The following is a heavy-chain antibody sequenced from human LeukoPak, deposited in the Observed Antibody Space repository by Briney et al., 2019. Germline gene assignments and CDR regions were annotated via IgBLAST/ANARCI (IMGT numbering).Heavy chain of an antibody. V-gene: IGHV3-7*01. Sequence: PGGSLRLSCAASGFTFSSYWMSWVRQAPGKGLEWVANIKQDGSEKYYVDSVKGRFTISRDNAKNSLYLQMNSLRAEDTAVYYCASEAGIAVAGHDYWGQGTLVTVSS. CDR2: IKQDGSEK. J-gene: IGHJ4*02. CDR1: GFTFSSYW. D-gene: IGHD6-19*01. CDR3: ASEAGIAVAGHDY.